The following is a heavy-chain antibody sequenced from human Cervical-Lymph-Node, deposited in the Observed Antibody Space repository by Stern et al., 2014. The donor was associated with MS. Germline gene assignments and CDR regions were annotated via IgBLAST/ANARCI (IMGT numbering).Heavy chain of an antibody. D-gene: IGHD3-10*01. Sequence: EVQLVESGAEVKKPGEFLKISCMGSGYTFATHWITWVRQMPGKGLEWMGMIYPGDSDTRYSPSFRGQVTISADKSISTAYLQWSSLKASDTAIYYCGRVSGGLDYWGQGTLVSVSS. CDR3: GRVSGGLDY. J-gene: IGHJ4*02. V-gene: IGHV5-51*01. CDR1: GYTFATHW. CDR2: IYPGDSDT.